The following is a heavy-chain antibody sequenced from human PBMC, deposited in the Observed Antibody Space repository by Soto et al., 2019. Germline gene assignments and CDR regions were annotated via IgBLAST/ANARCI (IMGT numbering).Heavy chain of an antibody. CDR2: IIPIFGTA. V-gene: IGHV1-69*13. CDR1: GGTFSSYA. J-gene: IGHJ5*02. Sequence: SSVKVSCKASGGTFSSYAISWVRQAPGQGLEWMGGIIPIFGTANYAQKFQGRVTITEDESTSTAYMELSRMRSEDTAVYYCARDIYCIAAAGNWFDPWGQGNMV. CDR3: ARDIYCIAAAGNWFDP. D-gene: IGHD6-13*01.